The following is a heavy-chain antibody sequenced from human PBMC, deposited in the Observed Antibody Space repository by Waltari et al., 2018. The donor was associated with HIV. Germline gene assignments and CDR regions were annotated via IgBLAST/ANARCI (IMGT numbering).Heavy chain of an antibody. Sequence: EVQLVESGGGLVQPGGSLRLSCAASGFTFSTYWMSWVRQAPGKGLEGVANRKQDGSEKYCVDSVKGRFTISRDNAKNSLYLQMNSLRAEDTAVYYCARMIVVVVAATGAFESWGQGTMVTVSS. CDR1: GFTFSTYW. V-gene: IGHV3-7*01. J-gene: IGHJ3*02. CDR3: ARMIVVVVAATGAFES. D-gene: IGHD2-15*01. CDR2: RKQDGSEK.